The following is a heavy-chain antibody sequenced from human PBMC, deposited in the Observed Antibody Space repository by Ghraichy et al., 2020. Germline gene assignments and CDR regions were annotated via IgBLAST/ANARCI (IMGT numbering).Heavy chain of an antibody. Sequence: SETLSLTCTVSGGSISSYYWSWIRQPPGKGLEWIGYIYYSGSTNYNPSLKSRVTISVDTSKNQFSLKLSSVTAADTAVYYCARVTPMVGPDAFDIWGQGTMVTVSS. J-gene: IGHJ3*02. CDR1: GGSISSYY. V-gene: IGHV4-59*01. CDR3: ARVTPMVGPDAFDI. D-gene: IGHD2-15*01. CDR2: IYYSGST.